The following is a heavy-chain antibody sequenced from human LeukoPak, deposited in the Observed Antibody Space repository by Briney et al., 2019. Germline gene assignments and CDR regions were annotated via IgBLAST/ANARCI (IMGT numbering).Heavy chain of an antibody. V-gene: IGHV3-48*01. CDR1: GFTFSSFA. CDR2: ISVGSGTI. D-gene: IGHD3-16*01. Sequence: PGGSLRLSYAASGFTFSSFAMNWVRQAPGKGLEWLSYISVGSGTIYYADSVKGRFTISRDNAKNSLYLQMNSLRAEDTAVYYCAIGRFSKSSNCFDPWGQGTLVTVSS. J-gene: IGHJ5*02. CDR3: AIGRFSKSSNCFDP.